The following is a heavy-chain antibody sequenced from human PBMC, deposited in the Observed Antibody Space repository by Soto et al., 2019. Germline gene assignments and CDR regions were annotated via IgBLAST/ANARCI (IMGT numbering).Heavy chain of an antibody. CDR3: ARDEGIAAAGTEYYFDY. V-gene: IGHV1-2*02. CDR1: GYTFTGYY. J-gene: IGHJ4*02. CDR2: INPNSGGT. Sequence: ASVKVSCKASGYTFTGYYMHWLRQAPGQGLEWMGWINPNSGGTNYAQKFQGRVTMTRDTSISTAYMELSRLRSDDTAVYYCARDEGIAAAGTEYYFDYWGQGTLVTVSS. D-gene: IGHD6-13*01.